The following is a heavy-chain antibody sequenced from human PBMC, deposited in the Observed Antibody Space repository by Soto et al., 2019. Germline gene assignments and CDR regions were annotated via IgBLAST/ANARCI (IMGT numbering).Heavy chain of an antibody. V-gene: IGHV3-11*01. CDR3: AREVVPAALNPYYFDY. J-gene: IGHJ4*02. CDR1: GFTFSDYY. Sequence: GGSLRLSCAASGFTFSDYYMSWIRQAPGKGLEWVSYISSSGSTIYYADSVKGRFTISRDNAKNSLYLQMNSLRAEDTAVYYCAREVVPAALNPYYFDYWGQGTLVTVSS. D-gene: IGHD2-2*01. CDR2: ISSSGSTI.